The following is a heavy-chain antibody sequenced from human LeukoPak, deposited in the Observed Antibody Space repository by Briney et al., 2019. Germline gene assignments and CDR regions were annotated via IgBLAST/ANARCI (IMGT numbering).Heavy chain of an antibody. V-gene: IGHV1-18*01. CDR2: ISAYNGNT. CDR3: ARGNRDLMSGGSLDY. CDR1: GYTFTSYG. J-gene: IGHJ4*02. Sequence: ASVKYSCKASGYTFTSYGVSWVREAPGQGLEWMGWISAYNGNTNYAQKVQGRVTMTTDTSTSTAYMELRSLRSDDTAVYYCARGNRDLMSGGSLDYWGQGTLVTVSS. D-gene: IGHD2-15*01.